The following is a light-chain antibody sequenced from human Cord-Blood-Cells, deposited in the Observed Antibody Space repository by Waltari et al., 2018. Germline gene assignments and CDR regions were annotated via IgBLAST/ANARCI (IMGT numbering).Light chain of an antibody. Sequence: SYELTQPPSVSVSPGQTARIPCSGDALPKQYTYWYQQKPGQAPVLVIYKDSERPSGIPERFSGSSSGKTVTLTISGVQAEDEADYYCQSADSSGTWVFGGGTKLTVL. V-gene: IGLV3-25*03. CDR3: QSADSSGTWV. CDR1: ALPKQY. CDR2: KDS. J-gene: IGLJ3*02.